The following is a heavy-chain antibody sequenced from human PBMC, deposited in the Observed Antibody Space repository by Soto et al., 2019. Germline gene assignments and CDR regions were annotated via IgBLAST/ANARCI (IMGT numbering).Heavy chain of an antibody. V-gene: IGHV4-59*08. CDR3: ARIRSVFSGGRNDY. D-gene: IGHD2-15*01. Sequence: QVQLQDSGPGLVKPSETLSLTCTLSGGSISTYYWGWIRQPPGKGLEWIGYVYDRATTRYNPSLKTRVTISADTSKNQFSLNLRSVTAADTAVYFCARIRSVFSGGRNDYWGQGILVTVSS. CDR2: VYDRATT. J-gene: IGHJ4*02. CDR1: GGSISTYY.